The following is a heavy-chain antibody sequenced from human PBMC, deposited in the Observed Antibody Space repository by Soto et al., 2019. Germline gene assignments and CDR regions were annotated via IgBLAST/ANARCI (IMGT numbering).Heavy chain of an antibody. V-gene: IGHV4-59*08. D-gene: IGHD6-19*01. Sequence: QVQLQESGPGLVRPSETLSLPCPVSSDSISSYYWIWIRQSPGKGLEWIGYTDYSGNTNYNPSLKSRVTISGDTSKNQFSLRLSSVTAADTAVYYCARAVGDPLYYLDYWGQGTLVTVSS. J-gene: IGHJ4*02. CDR1: SDSISSYY. CDR2: TDYSGNT. CDR3: ARAVGDPLYYLDY.